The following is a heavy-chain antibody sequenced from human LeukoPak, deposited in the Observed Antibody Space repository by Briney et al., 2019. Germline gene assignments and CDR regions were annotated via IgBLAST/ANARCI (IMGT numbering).Heavy chain of an antibody. J-gene: IGHJ4*02. CDR3: ARGFPPRMYYDSSGYYSYYFDY. D-gene: IGHD3-22*01. CDR1: GYTFTSYG. CDR2: ISAYNGNT. V-gene: IGHV1-18*01. Sequence: ASVKVSCKSSGYTFTSYGISWVRQAPGQGLELMGWISAYNGNTKYTQKLQGRVTMTTDTSTSTAYMELRSLRSDDKAVYYCARGFPPRMYYDSSGYYSYYFDYWGQGTLVTVSS.